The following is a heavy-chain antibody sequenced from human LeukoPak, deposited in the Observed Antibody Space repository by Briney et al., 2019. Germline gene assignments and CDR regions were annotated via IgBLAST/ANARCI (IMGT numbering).Heavy chain of an antibody. J-gene: IGHJ5*02. D-gene: IGHD2-2*03. CDR1: GYTFTSYG. CDR2: ISAYNGNT. Sequence: GATVKVSCKASGYTFTSYGISWVRQAPGRGLEWMGWISAYNGNTNYAQKLQGRVTMTTDTSTSTAYMELRSLRSDDTAVYYCAGGYCSSTSCFDWFDPWGQGTLVTVSS. V-gene: IGHV1-18*01. CDR3: AGGYCSSTSCFDWFDP.